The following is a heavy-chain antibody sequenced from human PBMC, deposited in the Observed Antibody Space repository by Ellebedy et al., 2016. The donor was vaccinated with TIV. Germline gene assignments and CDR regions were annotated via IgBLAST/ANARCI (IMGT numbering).Heavy chain of an antibody. V-gene: IGHV3-30-3*01. J-gene: IGHJ5*02. CDR1: GFTFSSYA. D-gene: IGHD6-13*01. Sequence: PGGSLRLSCAASGFTFSSYAMHWVRQAPGKGLEWVAVISYDGRNKYYADSVKGRFTISRDNSKNTLYLQMNSLRAEDTAVYYCARETGGSSSWYKEPNWFDPWGQGTLVTVSS. CDR3: ARETGGSSSWYKEPNWFDP. CDR2: ISYDGRNK.